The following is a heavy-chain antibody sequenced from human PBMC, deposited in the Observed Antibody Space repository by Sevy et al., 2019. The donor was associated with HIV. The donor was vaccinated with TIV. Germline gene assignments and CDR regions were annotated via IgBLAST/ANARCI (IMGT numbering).Heavy chain of an antibody. CDR3: AKGERSYGDSYFDH. CDR2: ISGSGNSA. CDR1: GFIFSNYG. Sequence: GGSLRLSCAASGFIFSNYGMHWVRQAPGKGLEWVSVISGSGNSAYYADSVKGRFTISRDNSKNTLSLQMNSLRAEDTAVYYCAKGERSYGDSYFDHWGQGTLVTVSS. V-gene: IGHV3-23*01. J-gene: IGHJ4*02. D-gene: IGHD5-18*01.